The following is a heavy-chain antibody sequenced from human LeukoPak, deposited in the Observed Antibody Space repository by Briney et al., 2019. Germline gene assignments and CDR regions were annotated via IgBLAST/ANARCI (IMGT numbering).Heavy chain of an antibody. CDR1: GYTFTSYD. V-gene: IGHV1-8*01. J-gene: IGHJ4*02. CDR3: ARGRGYSGYDSNFDY. Sequence: ASVKVSCKASGYTFTSYDINRVRQATGQGLEWMGWMNPNSGNTGYAQKFQGRVTMTRNTSISTAYMELSSLRSEDTAVYYCARGRGYSGYDSNFDYWGQGTLVTVSS. D-gene: IGHD5-12*01. CDR2: MNPNSGNT.